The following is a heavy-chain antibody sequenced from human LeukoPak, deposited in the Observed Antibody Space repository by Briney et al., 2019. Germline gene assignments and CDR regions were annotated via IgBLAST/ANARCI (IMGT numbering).Heavy chain of an antibody. CDR1: GFTFSSYG. CDR3: AKDWDHACSGGSCYEDI. D-gene: IGHD2-15*01. J-gene: IGHJ3*02. CDR2: IRYDGSNK. V-gene: IGHV3-30*02. Sequence: PGGSLRLSCAASGFTFSSYGMHWVRQAPGKGLEWVAFIRYDGSNKYYADSVKVRFTISRDNSKNTLYLQMNSLRAEDTAVYYCAKDWDHACSGGSCYEDIWGQGTMVTVSS.